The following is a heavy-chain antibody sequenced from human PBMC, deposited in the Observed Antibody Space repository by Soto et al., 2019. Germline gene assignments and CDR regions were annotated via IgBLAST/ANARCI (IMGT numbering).Heavy chain of an antibody. CDR2: ISWNSGSI. Sequence: ESGGGLVQPGRSLRLSCAASGFTFDDYAMHWVRQAPGKGLEWVSGISWNSGSIGYADSVKGRFTISRDNAKNSLYLQMNSLRAEDTALYYCAKDSVVPAAPGGYYYYYYMDVWGKGTTVTVSS. J-gene: IGHJ6*03. CDR3: AKDSVVPAAPGGYYYYYYMDV. V-gene: IGHV3-9*01. D-gene: IGHD2-2*01. CDR1: GFTFDDYA.